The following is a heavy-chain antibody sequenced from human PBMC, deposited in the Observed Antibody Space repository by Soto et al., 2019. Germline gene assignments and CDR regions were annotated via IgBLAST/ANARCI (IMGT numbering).Heavy chain of an antibody. Sequence: GAIRLSCAGFGFAFSNAWLNLVRQAPGKGLEWVGRIKSKALGGTTDFAAPVRGRFAITRDDSRNMAYMQMNSLNTEDTAVYYCTTDSCSTVLQVLLAYRGQGSL. D-gene: IGHD2-2*01. CDR3: TTDSCSTVLQVLLAY. CDR1: GFAFSNAW. V-gene: IGHV3-15*07. J-gene: IGHJ4*01. CDR2: IKSKALGGTT.